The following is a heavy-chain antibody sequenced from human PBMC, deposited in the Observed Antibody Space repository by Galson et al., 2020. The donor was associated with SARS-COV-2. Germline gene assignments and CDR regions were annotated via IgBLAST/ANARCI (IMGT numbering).Heavy chain of an antibody. CDR3: ARDIYYGSGVFDY. Sequence: ASVKVYCKASGYTFTSYAINWVRQAPGQGLEWMGWISSYSGQTDYAQKFQGRVTLTTDTSTRTAFLEVRSLRSDDTAVYYCARDIYYGSGVFDYWGQGTLVTVSS. D-gene: IGHD3-10*01. J-gene: IGHJ4*02. V-gene: IGHV1-18*01. CDR1: GYTFTSYA. CDR2: ISSYSGQT.